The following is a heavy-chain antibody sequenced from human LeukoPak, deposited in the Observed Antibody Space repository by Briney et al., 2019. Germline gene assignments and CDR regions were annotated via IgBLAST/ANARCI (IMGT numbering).Heavy chain of an antibody. CDR2: ISAYNGNT. CDR3: ARDPADSISYYYDSSGYYYPAY. Sequence: VASVTVSCKASGYTFTTYGISWVRQAPGQGLEWMGWISAYNGNTNYAQKVQARVTMTTETSTSTAFMELRSLRSDDTAVYFCARDPADSISYYYDSSGYYYPAYWGQGTLVTVSS. J-gene: IGHJ4*02. V-gene: IGHV1-18*01. D-gene: IGHD3-22*01. CDR1: GYTFTTYG.